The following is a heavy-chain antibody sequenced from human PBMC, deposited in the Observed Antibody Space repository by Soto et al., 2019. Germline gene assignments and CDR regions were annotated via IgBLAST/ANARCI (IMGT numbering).Heavy chain of an antibody. Sequence: QVQLVQSGAEVKKPGASVKVSCKASGYTFTSYDINWVRQATGQGLEWMGWMNPNSGNTGYAQKFQGRVTMTRNTSISTAYMELSSLRSEDTAVYYCARAHTPRPGYCSGGSCYQSIRLPPFDPWGQGTLVTVSS. CDR3: ARAHTPRPGYCSGGSCYQSIRLPPFDP. CDR1: GYTFTSYD. D-gene: IGHD2-15*01. V-gene: IGHV1-8*01. J-gene: IGHJ5*02. CDR2: MNPNSGNT.